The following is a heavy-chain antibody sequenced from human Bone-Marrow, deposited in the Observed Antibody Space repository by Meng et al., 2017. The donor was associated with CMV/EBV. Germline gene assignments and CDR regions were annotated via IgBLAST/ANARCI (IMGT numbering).Heavy chain of an antibody. CDR3: ARRYCSSTSCYKGSANDY. V-gene: IGHV3-21*01. J-gene: IGHJ4*02. CDR2: ISSSSSYI. CDR1: GFTFSSYR. Sequence: GGSLRLSCAASGFTFSSYRMNWVRQAPGKGLEWVSSISSSSSYIYYADSVKGRFTISRDNAKNSLYLQMNSLRAEDTAVYYCARRYCSSTSCYKGSANDYWGQGTLVTVSS. D-gene: IGHD2-2*02.